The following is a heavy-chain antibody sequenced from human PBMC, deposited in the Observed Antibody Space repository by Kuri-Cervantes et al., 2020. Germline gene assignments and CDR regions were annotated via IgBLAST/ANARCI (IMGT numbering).Heavy chain of an antibody. CDR2: INHSGST. J-gene: IGHJ6*02. CDR1: GGSFSGYY. V-gene: IGHV4-34*01. CDR3: ARARGYRNYGMDV. D-gene: IGHD5-18*01. Sequence: SETLSLTCAVYGGSFSGYYWSWIRQPPGKGLEWIGEINHSGSTNYNPSIKSRVTISVDTSKNQFSLKLSSVTAADTAVYYCARARGYRNYGMDVWGQGTTVTVSS.